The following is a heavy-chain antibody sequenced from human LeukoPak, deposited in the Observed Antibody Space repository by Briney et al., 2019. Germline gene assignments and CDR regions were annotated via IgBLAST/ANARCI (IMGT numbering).Heavy chain of an antibody. CDR2: ITGSGTET. D-gene: IGHD3-16*01. CDR1: VFTFSSYA. V-gene: IGHV3-23*01. J-gene: IGHJ6*03. CDR3: AKGPYRDSNYYMDV. Sequence: PGGSLRLSCAGSVFTFSSYAMSWVRQAPGKGLEWVSVITGSGTETNYANSAKGRFTISRDNSKNTLYLQMNSLRAEDTALYYCAKGPYRDSNYYMDVWGKGTTVTVSS.